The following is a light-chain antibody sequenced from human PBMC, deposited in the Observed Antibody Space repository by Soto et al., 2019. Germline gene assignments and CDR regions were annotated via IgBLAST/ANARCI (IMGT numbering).Light chain of an antibody. CDR1: TGAVTSGHY. V-gene: IGLV7-46*01. Sequence: QAVVTQEPSLTVSPGGTVTLTCGSNTGAVTSGHYPHWLQQRPGQAPRTLIYDTSNKQSWTPARFSGSLLGGKAALTLSGAQPEDEADYYCLLSYSGGNWVFGXGTKVTVL. CDR2: DTS. CDR3: LLSYSGGNWV. J-gene: IGLJ3*02.